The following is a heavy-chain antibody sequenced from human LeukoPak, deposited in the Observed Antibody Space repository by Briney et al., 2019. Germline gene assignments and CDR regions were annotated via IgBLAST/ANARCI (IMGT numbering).Heavy chain of an antibody. CDR1: GFTFEDYT. D-gene: IGHD6-19*01. CDR2: ITRDSGTI. Sequence: GGSLRLSCVTSGFTFEDYTMHWVRQRPGKGLEWVSHITRDSGTIGYADSVKGRFTISRDNAKSSLYLQMNNLRAEDTALYYCAKGSRSGWYVNYWGQGTLVTVSS. V-gene: IGHV3-9*01. CDR3: AKGSRSGWYVNY. J-gene: IGHJ4*02.